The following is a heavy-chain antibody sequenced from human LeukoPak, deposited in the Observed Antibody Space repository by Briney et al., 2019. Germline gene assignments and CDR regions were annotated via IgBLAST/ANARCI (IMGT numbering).Heavy chain of an antibody. CDR2: IKPDGTED. CDR3: AIQKADLITMIRGIIAF. D-gene: IGHD3-10*01. V-gene: IGHV3-7*01. Sequence: PGGSLRLSCAASGFTFKDYWMTWVRQAPGKGLEWVANIKPDGTEDYYVDSVKGRFTISRDNAKNSLYLQMNSLRAEDTAVYYCAIQKADLITMIRGIIAFWGQGTLVTVSS. J-gene: IGHJ1*01. CDR1: GFTFKDYW.